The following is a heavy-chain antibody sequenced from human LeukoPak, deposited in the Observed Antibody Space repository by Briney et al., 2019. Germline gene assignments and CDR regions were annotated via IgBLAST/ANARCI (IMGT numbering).Heavy chain of an antibody. CDR2: ISGFSSII. D-gene: IGHD4-23*01. V-gene: IGHV3-48*01. CDR3: ARGRPHGNDY. CDR1: GFTFSTFS. J-gene: IGHJ4*02. Sequence: PGGSLRLSCAASGFTFSTFSMNWVRQAPGKGLEWVSYISGFSSIIYYADSVKGRFSISRDNAKNSLYLQMNSLTAEDTAVYYCARGRPHGNDYWGQGTLVTVSS.